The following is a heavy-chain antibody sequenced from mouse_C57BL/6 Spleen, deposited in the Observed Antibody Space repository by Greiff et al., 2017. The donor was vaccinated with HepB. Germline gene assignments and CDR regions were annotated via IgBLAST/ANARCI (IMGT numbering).Heavy chain of an antibody. Sequence: VQLQQPGAELVRPGSSVKLSCKASGYTFTSYWMHWVKQRPIQGLEWIGNIDPSDSETYYNQKFKDKATLTVDKSSSTAYMQLSSLTSEDSAVYYCARTHYYGSSQCYFDYWGQGTTLTVSS. V-gene: IGHV1-52*01. D-gene: IGHD1-1*01. CDR3: ARTHYYGSSQCYFDY. CDR2: IDPSDSET. J-gene: IGHJ2*01. CDR1: GYTFTSYW.